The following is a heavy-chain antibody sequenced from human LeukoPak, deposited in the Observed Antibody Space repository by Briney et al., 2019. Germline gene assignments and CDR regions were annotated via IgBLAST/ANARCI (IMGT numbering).Heavy chain of an antibody. Sequence: GASVKVSCKASGGTFSSYAISWVRQAPGQGLEWMGGIIPIFGTANYAQKFQGRVTITTDESTSTAYTELSSLRSEDTAVYYCARGAPAAGTRIWFDPWGQGTLVTVSS. J-gene: IGHJ5*02. V-gene: IGHV1-69*05. CDR1: GGTFSSYA. D-gene: IGHD6-13*01. CDR3: ARGAPAAGTRIWFDP. CDR2: IIPIFGTA.